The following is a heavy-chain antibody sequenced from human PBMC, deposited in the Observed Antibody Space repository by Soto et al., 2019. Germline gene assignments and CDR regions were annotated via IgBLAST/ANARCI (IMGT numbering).Heavy chain of an antibody. CDR2: ISRDGNTI. J-gene: IGHJ4*02. CDR1: GFTFSDYY. V-gene: IGHV3-11*01. D-gene: IGHD6-13*01. Sequence: VQLVESGGGLVKPGGSLRLSCAASGFTFSDYYMTWIRQPPGKGLECVSDISRDGNTIHYADAVKGRFTISRDNAKKSLYLQMTSLRAEDTAVYYCARDGIAASGFFDYWGQGTLVTVSS. CDR3: ARDGIAASGFFDY.